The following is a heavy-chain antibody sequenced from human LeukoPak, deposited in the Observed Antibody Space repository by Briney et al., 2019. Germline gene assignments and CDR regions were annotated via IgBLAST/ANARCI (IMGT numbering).Heavy chain of an antibody. CDR2: IDYGGST. Sequence: GGSLRLSCAAAGFTVSSKDLSWVRQAPGKGLEWVSVIDYGGSTNYADSVKGRFTISRDNSKKTLYLQMNSLRAEDTAVYYCATGLSGYYSVFDYWGQGTLVTVSS. V-gene: IGHV3-53*01. J-gene: IGHJ4*02. CDR1: GFTVSSKD. CDR3: ATGLSGYYSVFDY. D-gene: IGHD3-3*01.